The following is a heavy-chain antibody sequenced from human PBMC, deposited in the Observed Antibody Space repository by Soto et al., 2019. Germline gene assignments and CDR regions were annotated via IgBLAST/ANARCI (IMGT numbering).Heavy chain of an antibody. J-gene: IGHJ4*02. CDR3: ARDATYYYDSSGY. D-gene: IGHD3-22*01. CDR2: ISSSSSYI. CDR1: GFTFSSYS. Sequence: GGSLRLSCAASGFTFSSYSMNWVRQAPGKGLEWVSSISSSSSYIYYADSVKGRFTISRDNAKNSLYLQMNSLRAEDTAVYYCARDATYYYDSSGYWGQGTLVTVSS. V-gene: IGHV3-21*01.